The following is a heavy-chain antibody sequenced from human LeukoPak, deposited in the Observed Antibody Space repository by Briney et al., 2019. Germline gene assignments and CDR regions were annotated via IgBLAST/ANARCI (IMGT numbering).Heavy chain of an antibody. CDR2: IIPIFGTA. CDR1: GDTFSSYA. CDR3: ARGAIAVAACWFDP. Sequence: AASVKVSCKASGDTFSSYAISWVRQAPGQGLEWMGGIIPIFGTANYAQKFQGRVTITTDESTSTAYMELSSLRSEDTAVYYCARGAIAVAACWFDPGGQGTLVTVSS. J-gene: IGHJ5*02. V-gene: IGHV1-69*05. D-gene: IGHD6-19*01.